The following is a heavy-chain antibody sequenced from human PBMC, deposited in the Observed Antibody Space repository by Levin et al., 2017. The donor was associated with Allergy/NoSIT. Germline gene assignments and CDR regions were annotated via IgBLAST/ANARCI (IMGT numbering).Heavy chain of an antibody. Sequence: SETLSLTCTVSGGSITRSDYYWSWIRQPPGKGLEWIGHIYHSGSTYYNPSLKSRVTMSVDTYNNQFFMKVTSVTAADTAVYYCARVSDSTYDGSGSSFDYWGQGTLVTVSS. V-gene: IGHV4-30-4*01. CDR1: GGSITRSDYY. J-gene: IGHJ4*02. CDR3: ARVSDSTYDGSGSSFDY. CDR2: IYHSGST. D-gene: IGHD3-10*01.